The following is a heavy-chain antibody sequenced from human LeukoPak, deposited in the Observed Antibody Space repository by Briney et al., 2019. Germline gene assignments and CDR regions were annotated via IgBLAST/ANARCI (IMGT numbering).Heavy chain of an antibody. CDR3: SSTNMDLNWFDP. CDR1: GFTFSNYG. CDR2: ISYDGSNK. D-gene: IGHD2-2*01. Sequence: PGGSLRLSCAASGFTFSNYGMHWVRQAPGKGLEWVAFISYDGSNKYYADSVKGRFTISRDNSKNTVSLQMNSLRSEDTAVYYCSSTNMDLNWFDPWGQGTLVTVSS. J-gene: IGHJ5*02. V-gene: IGHV3-30*03.